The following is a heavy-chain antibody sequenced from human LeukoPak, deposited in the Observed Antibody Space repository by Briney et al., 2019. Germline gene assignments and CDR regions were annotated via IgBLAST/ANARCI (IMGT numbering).Heavy chain of an antibody. CDR3: AREGALDIGVDY. CDR1: GFSFSSFW. V-gene: IGHV3-7*03. D-gene: IGHD2-15*01. J-gene: IGHJ4*02. CDR2: IKDDGSVK. Sequence: GGSLRLSCTASGFSFSSFWMSWVRQAPGKGLEWVANIKDDGSVKNHVDSLEGRFTVSRDNAKNSLYLQMDSLRVEDTAVYYCAREGALDIGVDYWGQGTLVTVSS.